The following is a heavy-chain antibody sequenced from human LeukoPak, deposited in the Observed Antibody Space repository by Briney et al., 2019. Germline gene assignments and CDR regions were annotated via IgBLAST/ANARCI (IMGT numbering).Heavy chain of an antibody. CDR3: ARGGGYCSSTSCYYFDS. CDR1: GFTFSSYS. CDR2: ISITGIYT. Sequence: GGSLRLSCEASGFTFSSYSMNWVRPAPRKGLEWVSSISITGIYTYYADSVKGRFTVSRDNAKKSLYLQMNSLRAEDTAVYYTARGGGYCSSTSCYYFDSWGQGNMVTVSS. V-gene: IGHV3-21*01. J-gene: IGHJ4*02. D-gene: IGHD2-2*01.